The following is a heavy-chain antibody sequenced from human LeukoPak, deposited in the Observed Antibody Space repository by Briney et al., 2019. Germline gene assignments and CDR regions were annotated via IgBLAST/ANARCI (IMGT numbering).Heavy chain of an antibody. J-gene: IGHJ4*02. Sequence: GSSVKVSCKASGGTLSSYAISWVRQAPGQGLEWMGRIIPILGIANYAQKFQGRVTITADKSTSTAYMELSSLRSEDTAVYYCARDKGGYDELDYWGQGTLVTVSS. V-gene: IGHV1-69*04. CDR2: IIPILGIA. CDR3: ARDKGGYDELDY. D-gene: IGHD5-12*01. CDR1: GGTLSSYA.